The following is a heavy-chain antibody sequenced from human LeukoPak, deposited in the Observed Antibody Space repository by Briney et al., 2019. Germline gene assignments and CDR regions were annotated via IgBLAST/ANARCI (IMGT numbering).Heavy chain of an antibody. J-gene: IGHJ4*02. D-gene: IGHD2-2*01. CDR3: ATYAAGQGGRGY. CDR2: IDYGGRA. Sequence: SETLSLTCAVYGGSFSGYYWSWIRQPPGKGLEWIGEIDYGGRAHYSPSLKSRLTVSLETSKNHFSLNMRSVTAADTAVYYCATYAAGQGGRGYWGQGTLVTVSS. CDR1: GGSFSGYY. V-gene: IGHV4-34*01.